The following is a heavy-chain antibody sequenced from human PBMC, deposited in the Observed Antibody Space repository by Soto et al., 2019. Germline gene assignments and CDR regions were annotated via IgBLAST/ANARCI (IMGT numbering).Heavy chain of an antibody. CDR2: ISYDGSNK. J-gene: IGHJ5*02. V-gene: IGHV3-30*18. CDR3: AKDSVSACSVASCYDWFDP. CDR1: GFTFSTYG. Sequence: QVQLVESGGGVVHPGRSLSVSCAASGFTFSTYGMHWVRQAPGKGLEWVAVISYDGSNKNYADSVKGRFTISRDNSKNTLYLQMNSLRAEDTAVYYCAKDSVSACSVASCYDWFDPWGQGALVTVSS. D-gene: IGHD2-15*01.